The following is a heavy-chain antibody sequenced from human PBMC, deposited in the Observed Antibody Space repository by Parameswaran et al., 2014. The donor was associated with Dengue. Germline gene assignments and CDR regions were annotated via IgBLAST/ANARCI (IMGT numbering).Heavy chain of an antibody. J-gene: IGHJ4*02. CDR2: IYPGDSDT. V-gene: IGHV5-51*01. CDR3: ARFVVVTAIYYFDY. Sequence: VRQMPGKGLEWMGIIYPGDSDTRYSPSFQGQVTISADKSISTAYLQWSSLKASDTAMYYCARFVVVTAIYYFDYWGQGTLVTVSS. D-gene: IGHD2-21*02.